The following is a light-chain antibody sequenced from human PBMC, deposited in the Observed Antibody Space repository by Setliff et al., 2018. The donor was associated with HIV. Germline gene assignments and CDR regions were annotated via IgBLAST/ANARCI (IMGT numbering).Light chain of an antibody. CDR2: DIP. CDR1: RSDIGGYNY. CDR3: CSYAGNYFFV. J-gene: IGLJ1*01. V-gene: IGLV2-11*01. Sequence: ALAQPRSVSGYPGQSVTFSCTGDRSDIGGYNYVSWYQQHPGKAPKLLIYDIPKRPSGVPDRFSGFKSGNTASLTISGLQPDDEADYYCCSYAGNYFFVFGGGTKVTVL.